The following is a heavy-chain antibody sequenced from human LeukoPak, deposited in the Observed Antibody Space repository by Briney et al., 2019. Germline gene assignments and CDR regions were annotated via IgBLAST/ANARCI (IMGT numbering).Heavy chain of an antibody. D-gene: IGHD5-18*01. CDR3: ARDFYVDTASHAFDI. J-gene: IGHJ3*02. V-gene: IGHV4-59*01. CDR1: GGSISSYY. CDR2: IYYSGST. Sequence: SETLSLTCTVSGGSISSYYWSWIRQPPGKGLEWIGYIYYSGSTNYNPSLKSRVTISVDTSKNQFSLKLSSVTAADTAVYYCARDFYVDTASHAFDIWGQGTMVTVSS.